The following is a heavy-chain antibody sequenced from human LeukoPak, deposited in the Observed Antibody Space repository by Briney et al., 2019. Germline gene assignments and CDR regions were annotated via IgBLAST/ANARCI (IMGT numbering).Heavy chain of an antibody. CDR1: GGSISSGSYF. CDR3: ARLKYGDYGLYYFDY. CDR2: INYRGST. V-gene: IGHV4-39*07. D-gene: IGHD4-17*01. Sequence: PSETLSLTCTVSGGSISSGSYFWIWIRQPPGMGLEWIGSINYRGSTYYNPSLKSRVTISVDTSKNQFSLKLSSVTAADTAVYYCARLKYGDYGLYYFDYWGQGTLVTVSS. J-gene: IGHJ4*02.